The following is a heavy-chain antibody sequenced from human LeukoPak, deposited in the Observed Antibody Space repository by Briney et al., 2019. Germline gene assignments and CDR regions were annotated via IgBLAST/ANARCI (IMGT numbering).Heavy chain of an antibody. Sequence: GGSLRLSCAASGFTFSSYGMHWVRQAPGKGLEWVAFIRYDGSNKYYADSVKGRFTISRDNSKNTLYLQMNSLRAEDTAVYYCAKDRSRIAAPDYWGQGTLVTVSS. J-gene: IGHJ4*02. CDR1: GFTFSSYG. D-gene: IGHD6-13*01. CDR2: IRYDGSNK. V-gene: IGHV3-30*02. CDR3: AKDRSRIAAPDY.